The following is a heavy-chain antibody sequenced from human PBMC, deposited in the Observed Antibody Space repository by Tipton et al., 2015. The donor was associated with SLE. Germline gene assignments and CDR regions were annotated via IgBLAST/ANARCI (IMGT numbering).Heavy chain of an antibody. CDR3: ATGFFKELRFLEWLLLDY. D-gene: IGHD3-3*01. Sequence: QSGAEVKKPGASVKVSCKASGYTFTRYYMHWVRQAPGQGLDWMGIINPSGGSATYAQKFQGRVTLTRDTSTSTVYMELSSLRSEDTAVYYCATGFFKELRFLEWLLLDYWGQGTLVTVSS. J-gene: IGHJ4*02. V-gene: IGHV1-46*01. CDR1: GYTFTRYY. CDR2: INPSGGSA.